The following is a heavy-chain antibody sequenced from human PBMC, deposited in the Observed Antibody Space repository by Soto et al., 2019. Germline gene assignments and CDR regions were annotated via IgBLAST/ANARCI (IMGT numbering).Heavy chain of an antibody. V-gene: IGHV3-11*06. Sequence: GGSLRLSCAASGFTFSDYYMSWIRQAPGKGLEWVSYISSSSSYTNYADSVKGRFTISRDNAKNSLYLQMNSLRAEDTAVYYCARVRAYYYDSSGYSFDYWGQGTLVTVSS. CDR3: ARVRAYYYDSSGYSFDY. J-gene: IGHJ4*02. D-gene: IGHD3-22*01. CDR2: ISSSSSYT. CDR1: GFTFSDYY.